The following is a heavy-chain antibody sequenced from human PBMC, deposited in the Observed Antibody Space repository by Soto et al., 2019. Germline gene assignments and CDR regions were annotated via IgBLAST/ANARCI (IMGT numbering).Heavy chain of an antibody. CDR1: GFTVSSNY. CDR3: ARGADYYDSSGYYPRWGYFDY. Sequence: GGSLRLSCAASGFTVSSNYMSWVRQAPGKGLEWVSVIYSGGSTYYADSVKGRFTISRDNSKNTLYLQMNSLRAEDTAVYYCARGADYYDSSGYYPRWGYFDYWGQGTLVTVSS. V-gene: IGHV3-53*01. J-gene: IGHJ4*02. CDR2: IYSGGST. D-gene: IGHD3-22*01.